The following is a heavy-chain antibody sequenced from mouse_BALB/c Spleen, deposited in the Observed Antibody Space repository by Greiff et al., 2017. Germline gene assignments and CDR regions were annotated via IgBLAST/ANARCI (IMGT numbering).Heavy chain of an antibody. J-gene: IGHJ2*01. CDR3: ARQKDRYDVADY. CDR2: ISSGGSYT. CDR1: GFTFSSYG. D-gene: IGHD2-14*01. V-gene: IGHV5-6*01. Sequence: EVKVVESGGDLVKPGGSLKLSCAASGFTFSSYGMSWVRQTPDKRLEWVATISSGGSYTYYPDSVKGRFTISRDNAKNTLYLQMSSLKSEDTAMYYCARQKDRYDVADYWGQGTTLTVSS.